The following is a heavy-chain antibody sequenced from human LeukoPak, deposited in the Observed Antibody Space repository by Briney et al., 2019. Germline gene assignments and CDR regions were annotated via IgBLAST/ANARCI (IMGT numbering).Heavy chain of an antibody. CDR1: GGSFSGYY. Sequence: PSETLSLTCAVYGGSFSGYYWSWIRQPPGKGLEWIGEINHSGSTNYNPSLKRRVTISVDTSKNQFSLKLSSVHAADTAVYYCARGVISSVDYWGQGTLVTVSS. CDR3: ARGVISSVDY. V-gene: IGHV4-34*01. CDR2: INHSGST. J-gene: IGHJ4*02. D-gene: IGHD3-10*01.